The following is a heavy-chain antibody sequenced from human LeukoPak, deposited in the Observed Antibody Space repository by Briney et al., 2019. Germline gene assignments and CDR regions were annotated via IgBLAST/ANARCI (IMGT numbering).Heavy chain of an antibody. J-gene: IGHJ3*02. CDR3: ARLVLNYYDSSGYFYDAFDI. Sequence: GGSLRLSCAASGFTFSSYSMNWVRQAPGKELEWVSSISSSSSYIYYADSLKGRFTISRDNAKNSLYLQMNSLRAEDTAVYYCARLVLNYYDSSGYFYDAFDIWGQGTMVTVSS. D-gene: IGHD3-22*01. V-gene: IGHV3-21*01. CDR2: ISSSSSYI. CDR1: GFTFSSYS.